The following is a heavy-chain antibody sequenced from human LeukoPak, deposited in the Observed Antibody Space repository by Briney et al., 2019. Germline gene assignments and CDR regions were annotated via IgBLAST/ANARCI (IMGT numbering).Heavy chain of an antibody. D-gene: IGHD1-26*01. J-gene: IGHJ4*02. Sequence: GGSLRLSCAASGFTFSSSWMYWVRQAPGKGLVWVSRINSDESITTYADSVKGRFTISRDSAKNTLYLQMNSLRAEDTAVYYCAKDLGRYRNNYFDYWGQGTLVTVSS. CDR1: GFTFSSSW. CDR3: AKDLGRYRNNYFDY. V-gene: IGHV3-74*01. CDR2: INSDESIT.